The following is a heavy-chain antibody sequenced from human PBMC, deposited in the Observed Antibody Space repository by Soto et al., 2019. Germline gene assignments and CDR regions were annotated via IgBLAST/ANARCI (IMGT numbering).Heavy chain of an antibody. J-gene: IGHJ4*02. D-gene: IGHD3-9*01. V-gene: IGHV3-11*05. Sequence: VQLVESGGGLVKPGGSLRLSCAASGFTFSDYYMNWIRQAPGKGLEWVSYISSGSRYTTYADSVKGRFTISRDNAKNSLYLQMNSLRAEDTAVYYCARGGDILTGYYTLDYWGQGTLVTVSS. CDR1: GFTFSDYY. CDR2: ISSGSRYT. CDR3: ARGGDILTGYYTLDY.